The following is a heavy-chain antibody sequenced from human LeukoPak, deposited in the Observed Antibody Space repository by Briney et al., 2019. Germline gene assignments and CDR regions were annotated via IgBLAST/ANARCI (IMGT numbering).Heavy chain of an antibody. Sequence: GGSLRLSCAASGFTASSNYMSWVRQAPGEGLEWVSVTYSGGRTSSADSVRGRFTNSRDNSKNTLYLQMTGLRAEDTAVYYCARENGYSSGWYGDGNWFDRWGQGTLVTVSS. V-gene: IGHV3-53*01. J-gene: IGHJ5*02. CDR2: TYSGGRT. CDR1: GFTASSNY. CDR3: ARENGYSSGWYGDGNWFDR. D-gene: IGHD6-19*01.